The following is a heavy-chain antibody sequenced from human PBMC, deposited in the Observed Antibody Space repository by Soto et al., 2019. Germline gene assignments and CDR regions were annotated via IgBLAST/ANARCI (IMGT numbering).Heavy chain of an antibody. CDR2: ISGGSGAI. CDR1: GFTFNKFV. Sequence: GGSLRLSCEVSGFTFNKFVLGWVRQAPGKGLEWVSAISGGSGAIYYADSVKGRFTVSRDSSKNTLFLQMDSLSVADTAVYYCAKGSSNSRPYYFDYWGQGTLVTVSS. V-gene: IGHV3-23*01. CDR3: AKGSSNSRPYYFDY. J-gene: IGHJ4*02. D-gene: IGHD3-22*01.